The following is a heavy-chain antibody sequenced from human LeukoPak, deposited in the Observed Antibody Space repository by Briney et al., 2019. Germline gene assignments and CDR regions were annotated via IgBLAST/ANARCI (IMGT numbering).Heavy chain of an antibody. CDR3: ARALHNDSSGYLSGCFDY. D-gene: IGHD3-22*01. V-gene: IGHV3-21*01. J-gene: IGHJ4*02. CDR2: ISSSSSYI. CDR1: GFTLSSYS. Sequence: GGSLRLSCAASGFTLSSYSMNWVRQAPGKGLEWVSSISSSSSYIYYADSVKGRFTISRDNGKNSLYLQMNSLRAEDTAVYYCARALHNDSSGYLSGCFDYWGQGTLVTVSS.